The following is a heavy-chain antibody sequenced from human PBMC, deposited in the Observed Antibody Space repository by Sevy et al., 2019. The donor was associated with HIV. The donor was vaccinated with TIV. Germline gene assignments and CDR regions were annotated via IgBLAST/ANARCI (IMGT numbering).Heavy chain of an antibody. CDR2: ISSSSRTI. J-gene: IGHJ4*02. CDR3: ARDVDTPFVRSFDS. CDR1: GLTFSSDS. D-gene: IGHD5-18*01. V-gene: IGHV3-48*02. Sequence: GGSLRLSCVVSGLTFSSDSMNWVRQAPGKGLEWLAYISSSSRTIYYADSVGGRFTISRDNDKKSVFLQMNNLRDEDSATYYCARDVDTPFVRSFDSWGQGTLVTVSS.